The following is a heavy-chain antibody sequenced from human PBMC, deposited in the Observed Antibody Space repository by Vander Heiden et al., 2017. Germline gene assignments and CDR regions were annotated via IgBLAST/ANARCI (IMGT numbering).Heavy chain of an antibody. CDR3: AKGRRCGSSGYYIY. V-gene: IGHV3-23*01. CDR2: ISGSGGST. D-gene: IGHD3-22*01. Sequence: EVQLLESGGGLVQPGGCLRLSCAASGCTFGSYAMSWVRQAPGKGLEWVSAISGSGGSTYYADSVKGRFTISRDNSKNTLYLQMKSMRAEDTAVYYCAKGRRCGSSGYYIYWGQGTLVTVYS. CDR1: GCTFGSYA. J-gene: IGHJ4*02.